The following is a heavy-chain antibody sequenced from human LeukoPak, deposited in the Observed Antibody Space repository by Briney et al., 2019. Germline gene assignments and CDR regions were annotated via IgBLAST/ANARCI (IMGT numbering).Heavy chain of an antibody. CDR1: GGTFSSYA. Sequence: GASVKVSCNASGGTFSSYAISWVRQAPGQGLEWMGRIIPILGIANYAQKFQGRVTITADKSTSTAYMELSSLRSEDTAVYYCARSRVTMIVVVHFDYWGQGTLVTVSS. CDR2: IIPILGIA. V-gene: IGHV1-69*04. CDR3: ARSRVTMIVVVHFDY. D-gene: IGHD3-22*01. J-gene: IGHJ4*02.